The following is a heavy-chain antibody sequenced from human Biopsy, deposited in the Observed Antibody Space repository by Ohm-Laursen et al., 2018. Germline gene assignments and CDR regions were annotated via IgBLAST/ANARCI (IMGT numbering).Heavy chain of an antibody. CDR3: VREPKTGTAEAWYFDL. J-gene: IGHJ2*01. D-gene: IGHD3-9*01. CDR2: ISYNERT. Sequence: SQTLSLTCSISGASVTTPGYFWAWIRPRPGKGLEWTGYISYNERTHYNPSLTSRLAISFDTTNNRISLQLRSVSVADTAVYYCVREPKTGTAEAWYFDLWGRGSPVTVPS. V-gene: IGHV4-31*03. CDR1: GASVTTPGYF.